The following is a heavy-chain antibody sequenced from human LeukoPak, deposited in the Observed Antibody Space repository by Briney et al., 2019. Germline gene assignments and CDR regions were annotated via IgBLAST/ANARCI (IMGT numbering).Heavy chain of an antibody. J-gene: IGHJ3*02. CDR3: ARGLRLGAAFDI. D-gene: IGHD2-21*01. V-gene: IGHV4-59*08. CDR2: ISYSGST. Sequence: SETLSLTCTVSGGSFSSYYWNWIRQPPGKGLEWIGYISYSGSTSYIPSLKSRVTISVDTSKNQFSLNPSSVTAADTAVYYCARGLRLGAAFDIWGQGTMVTVSS. CDR1: GGSFSSYY.